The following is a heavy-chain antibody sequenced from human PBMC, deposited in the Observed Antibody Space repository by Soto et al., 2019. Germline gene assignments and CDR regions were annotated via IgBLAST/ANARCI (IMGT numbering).Heavy chain of an antibody. CDR2: ISSSSSYI. J-gene: IGHJ4*02. D-gene: IGHD3-9*01. Sequence: EVQLVESGGGLVKPGGSLRLSCAASGFTFSSYSMNWVRQAPGKGLEWVSSISSSSSYIYYADSEKGRFTISRDNAKNSLYLQMNSLRAEDTAVYYCAREPNYDILTGYYNGENFDYWGQGTLVTVSS. CDR3: AREPNYDILTGYYNGENFDY. CDR1: GFTFSSYS. V-gene: IGHV3-21*01.